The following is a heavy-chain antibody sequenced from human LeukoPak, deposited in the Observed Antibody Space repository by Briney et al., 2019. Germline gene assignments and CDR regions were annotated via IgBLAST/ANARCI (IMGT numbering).Heavy chain of an antibody. J-gene: IGHJ4*02. V-gene: IGHV1-58*01. Sequence: SVKVSCKASGFTFTSSAVQWVRQARGQRLEWIGWIVVGSGNTNYAQKFQERVTITRDMSTSTAYMELSSLRSEDTAVYYCAADPGHYGDYDFDYWGEGTLVTVSS. CDR1: GFTFTSSA. D-gene: IGHD4-17*01. CDR3: AADPGHYGDYDFDY. CDR2: IVVGSGNT.